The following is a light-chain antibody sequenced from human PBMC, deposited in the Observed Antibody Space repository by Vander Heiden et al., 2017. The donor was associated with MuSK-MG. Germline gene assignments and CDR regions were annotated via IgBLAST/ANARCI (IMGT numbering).Light chain of an antibody. CDR1: SSDVGGYNS. J-gene: IGLJ2*01. CDR2: DVS. Sequence: QSALTQPRSVSGPPGPSVTISCPRTSSDVGGYNSVSWYQQHPGKAPKLMIYDVSKRPAGVPDRFSGSKSGNTASLTISGLQAEDEADYYCCSYAGSYTPVVFGGGTKLTVL. CDR3: CSYAGSYTPVV. V-gene: IGLV2-11*01.